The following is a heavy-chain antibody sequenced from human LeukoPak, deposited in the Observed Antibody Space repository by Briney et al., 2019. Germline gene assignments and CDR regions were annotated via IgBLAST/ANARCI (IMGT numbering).Heavy chain of an antibody. CDR1: GGSISSGGYY. CDR3: ASLYYYDSSGYSRHGAFDI. J-gene: IGHJ3*02. D-gene: IGHD3-22*01. Sequence: SQTLSLTGTVSGGSISSGGYYWSWIRQHPGKGLEWIGYIYYSGSTYYNPSLKSRVTISVDTSKNQFSLKLSSVTAADTAVYYCASLYYYDSSGYSRHGAFDIWGQGTMVTVSS. CDR2: IYYSGST. V-gene: IGHV4-31*03.